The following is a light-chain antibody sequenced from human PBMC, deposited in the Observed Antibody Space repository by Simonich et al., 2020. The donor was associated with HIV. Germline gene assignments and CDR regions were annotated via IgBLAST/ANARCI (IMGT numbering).Light chain of an antibody. J-gene: IGKJ5*01. CDR2: WAS. CDR1: QSILYSSNNMNY. V-gene: IGKV4-1*01. Sequence: DIVMTQSPDSLAVSLGERATINCKSSQSILYSSNNMNYLTWYQQKPGPPPKLLIYWASTRESGVPDRFSGSGSGTDFTLTISSLQAEDVAVYYCQQYYSTPITFGQGTRLEIK. CDR3: QQYYSTPIT.